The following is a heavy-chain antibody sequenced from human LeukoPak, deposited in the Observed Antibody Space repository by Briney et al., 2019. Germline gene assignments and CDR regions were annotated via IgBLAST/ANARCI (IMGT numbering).Heavy chain of an antibody. Sequence: PGGSLRLSCAGSGFTFSSYAMNWVRRAPGKGLEWVSSISHSGSLSYADSVKGRFTISRDNSMNTLYLQMSSLRAEDAAIYYCAKELTERWLIDAFDIWGQGTVVTVSS. V-gene: IGHV3-23*01. J-gene: IGHJ3*02. CDR3: AKELTERWLIDAFDI. CDR2: ISHSGSL. D-gene: IGHD5-24*01. CDR1: GFTFSSYA.